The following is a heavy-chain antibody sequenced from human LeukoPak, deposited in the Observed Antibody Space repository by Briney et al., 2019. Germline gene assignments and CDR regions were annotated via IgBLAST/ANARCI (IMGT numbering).Heavy chain of an antibody. J-gene: IGHJ4*02. CDR2: IWYDGRTQ. Sequence: GGSLRLSCAASGFTFSTYGMHWVRQAPGKGLEWVAVIWYDGRTQFYAESVKGRFAVSRDNSKNILYLQMNSLRAEDTAVYHCARGEYYHESSGYPNYWGQGTLVTVSS. CDR3: ARGEYYHESSGYPNY. D-gene: IGHD3-22*01. V-gene: IGHV3-33*01. CDR1: GFTFSTYG.